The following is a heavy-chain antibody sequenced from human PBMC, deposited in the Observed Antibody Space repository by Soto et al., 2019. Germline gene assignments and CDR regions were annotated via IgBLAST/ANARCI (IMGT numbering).Heavy chain of an antibody. J-gene: IGHJ4*03. V-gene: IGHV3-23*01. CDR2: VSGDGYAS. D-gene: IGHD3-10*01. Sequence: EVRLLESGGGLVQPGGSLRLSCAGSGFTFSSNAMSWVSQAPGKGLEWVSSVSGDGYASDYADSVKGRFTVSRHNSKNTLYLQMNSLRAEDTAVYYCAKRHYYGSGSFALATWGQGTVVTVSS. CDR3: AKRHYYGSGSFALAT. CDR1: GFTFSSNA.